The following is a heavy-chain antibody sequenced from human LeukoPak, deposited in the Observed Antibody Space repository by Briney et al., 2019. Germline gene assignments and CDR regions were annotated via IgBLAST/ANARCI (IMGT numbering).Heavy chain of an antibody. V-gene: IGHV3-53*01. CDR2: IYSGGST. CDR1: GFTVSSNY. D-gene: IGHD1-26*01. Sequence: GGSLRLSCAASGFTVSSNYMSWVRQAPGKGLEWVSVIYSGGSTYYADSVKGRFTISRDNSKNTLYLQMNSPRAEDTAVYYCARDTVGALGYFDYWGQGTLVTVSS. CDR3: ARDTVGALGYFDY. J-gene: IGHJ4*02.